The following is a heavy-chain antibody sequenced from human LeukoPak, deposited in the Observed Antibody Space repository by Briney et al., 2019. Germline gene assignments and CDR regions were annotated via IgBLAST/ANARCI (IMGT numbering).Heavy chain of an antibody. Sequence: SQTLSLTCTVSGGSIRYYYWSWIRQSPGKGLEWIGYIYYNGSTNYNPSLKSRVTISVDMSKNQFSLKMSSVTAADTAVYYCARKGGLFDYWGQGRLVTVSS. CDR3: ARKGGLFDY. J-gene: IGHJ4*02. CDR2: IYYNGST. D-gene: IGHD2-15*01. CDR1: GGSIRYYY. V-gene: IGHV4-59*01.